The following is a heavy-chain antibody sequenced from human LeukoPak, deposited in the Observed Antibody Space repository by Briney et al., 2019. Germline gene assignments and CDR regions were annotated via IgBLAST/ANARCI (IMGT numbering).Heavy chain of an antibody. CDR2: IFRSGAT. D-gene: IGHD5-12*01. CDR1: GDSMTNSNW. CDR3: ARQQRGHGGYMGY. Sequence: SGTLSLTCDVSGDSMTNSNWWSWVRQSPGKGLEWIGEIFRSGATNYNPSLKSRVTISVDTSKNQFSLKLSSVTAADTAVYYCARQQRGHGGYMGYWGQGTLVTVSS. V-gene: IGHV4-4*02. J-gene: IGHJ4*02.